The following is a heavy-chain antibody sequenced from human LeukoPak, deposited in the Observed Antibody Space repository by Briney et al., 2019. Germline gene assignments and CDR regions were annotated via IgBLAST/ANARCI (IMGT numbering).Heavy chain of an antibody. CDR1: GASFSSSTYY. V-gene: IGHV4-61*01. Sequence: SETLSLTCTVSGASFSSSTYYWGWIRQPPGKGLEWIGYISYSGNTNYNPSPKSRVTMSVDTSKNQFSLKLSSVTAADTAVYYCARDLVTVTKGFDIWGQGTMVSVSS. J-gene: IGHJ3*02. CDR2: ISYSGNT. D-gene: IGHD4-17*01. CDR3: ARDLVTVTKGFDI.